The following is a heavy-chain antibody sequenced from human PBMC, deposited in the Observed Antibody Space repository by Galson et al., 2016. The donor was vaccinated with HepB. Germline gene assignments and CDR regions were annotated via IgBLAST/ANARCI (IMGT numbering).Heavy chain of an antibody. D-gene: IGHD2/OR15-2a*01. CDR1: GGAISSTSW. V-gene: IGHV4-4*01. J-gene: IGHJ5*02. Sequence: TCAVSGGAISSTSWWSWVRQPPGKGLEWIGEIYHSGRTNYNPSLQSRVTISVDKSKNQFSLDLNTVTPADTAVYFCARYDGSVKNWPLRSHNWIDPWGQGTLVTVSS. CDR3: ARYDGSVKNWPLRSHNWIDP. CDR2: IYHSGRT.